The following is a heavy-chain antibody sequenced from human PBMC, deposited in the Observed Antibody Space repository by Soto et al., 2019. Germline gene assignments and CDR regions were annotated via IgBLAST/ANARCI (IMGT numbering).Heavy chain of an antibody. CDR3: ARVGSEDSGSYYILDH. CDR2: IYESGNT. Sequence: SETLSLTCTVSGASISTGGYSWTWIRQPPGRGLEWIGYIYESGNTYYNSSLESRVTISLDMSKNQFSLKLSSVTAADTAVYYCARVGSEDSGSYYILDHWGQGSLVTVSS. D-gene: IGHD3-10*01. CDR1: GASISTGGYS. V-gene: IGHV4-30-2*01. J-gene: IGHJ4*02.